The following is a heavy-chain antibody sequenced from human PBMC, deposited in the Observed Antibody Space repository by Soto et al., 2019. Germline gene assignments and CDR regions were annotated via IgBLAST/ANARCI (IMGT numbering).Heavy chain of an antibody. CDR3: ARHGFGALHGLVDV. J-gene: IGHJ6*02. V-gene: IGHV4-59*08. CDR1: GGSIRDYY. Sequence: QVQLQESGPGLVKSSETLSLTCTVSGGSIRDYYWSWIRLPPGKGLEWVGYSHHGWGSDYNPSLRIRVTMSLDTSKKQLSLRLTSVTPADTAVYYCARHGFGALHGLVDVWGQGTTGIVSS. D-gene: IGHD3-10*01. CDR2: SHHGWGS.